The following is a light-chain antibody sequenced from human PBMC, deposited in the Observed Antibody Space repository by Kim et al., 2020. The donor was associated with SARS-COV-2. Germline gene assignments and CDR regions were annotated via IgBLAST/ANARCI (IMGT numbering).Light chain of an antibody. Sequence: RATINCKSSQHILYSSNNKNYLAWSQPKPLQPPQLLISFTSIRESTFPDRFIVCVSITDFTLTISSLQAEDVAVYYCQQYYAVPYTFGQGTKLEI. CDR1: QHILYSSNNKNY. CDR3: QQYYAVPYT. V-gene: IGKV4-1*01. CDR2: FTS. J-gene: IGKJ2*01.